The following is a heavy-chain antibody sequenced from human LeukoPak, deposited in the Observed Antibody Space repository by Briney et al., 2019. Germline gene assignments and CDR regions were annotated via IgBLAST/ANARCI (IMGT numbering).Heavy chain of an antibody. J-gene: IGHJ4*02. D-gene: IGHD1-26*01. CDR1: GFTFSIYN. V-gene: IGHV3-21*04. Sequence: PGGSLRLSCAASGFTFSIYNMNWVRQAPGKGLEWVSSISSSSSYIYYADSVKGRFTISRDNSKNTLYLQMNSLRAEDTAVCYCAKGSRATAFDYWGQGTLVTVSS. CDR2: ISSSSSYI. CDR3: AKGSRATAFDY.